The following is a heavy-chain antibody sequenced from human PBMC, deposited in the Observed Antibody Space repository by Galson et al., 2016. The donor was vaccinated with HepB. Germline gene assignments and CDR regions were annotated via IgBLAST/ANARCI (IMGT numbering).Heavy chain of an antibody. J-gene: IGHJ6*02. Sequence: SETLSLTCTVSGGSISSSSSYWGWIRQPPGKGQEWIVTIYYSGSTYYNPSLKSRVTISADTSKNQFSLKLSSVTAADTAVYYCAGHLRGGYGMDVWGQGTTVTGSS. CDR3: AGHLRGGYGMDV. V-gene: IGHV4-39*01. CDR2: IYYSGST. D-gene: IGHD3-10*01. CDR1: GGSISSSSSY.